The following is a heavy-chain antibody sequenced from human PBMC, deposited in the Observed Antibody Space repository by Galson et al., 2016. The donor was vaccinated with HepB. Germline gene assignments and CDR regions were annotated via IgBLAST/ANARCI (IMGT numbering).Heavy chain of an antibody. CDR3: AKGGRDTSGYEN. J-gene: IGHJ3*01. Sequence: SLRLSCAASGFTFNSYWMHWVRQAPGKGLVWVSRINTDGSETNYADSVKGRFTISRDNSKNTLHLQMNSLRVEDTAVYYCAKGGRDTSGYENWGQGTVVTVSS. CDR2: INTDGSET. CDR1: GFTFNSYW. D-gene: IGHD3-22*01. V-gene: IGHV3-74*01.